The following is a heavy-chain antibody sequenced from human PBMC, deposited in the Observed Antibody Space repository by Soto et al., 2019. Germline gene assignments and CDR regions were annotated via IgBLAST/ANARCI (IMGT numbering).Heavy chain of an antibody. D-gene: IGHD2-21*02. CDR1: GGTFSRYA. Sequence: QVQLVQSGAEVKKPGSSVNVSCKASGGTFSRYAISWVRQAPGQGLEWMGGIIPIFGTANYAQKFQGRVTITADESTSTAYMELSSLRSEDTAVYYCARGREGRIVVVTSFDPWGQGTLVTVSS. CDR3: ARGREGRIVVVTSFDP. CDR2: IIPIFGTA. V-gene: IGHV1-69*01. J-gene: IGHJ5*02.